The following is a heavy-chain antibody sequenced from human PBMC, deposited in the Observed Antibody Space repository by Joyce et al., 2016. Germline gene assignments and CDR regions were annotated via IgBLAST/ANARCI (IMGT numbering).Heavy chain of an antibody. J-gene: IGHJ4*02. Sequence: EVQLVESVGGLVQPGGSLRLSCAASGFTFSSYWMYWVRKAPGKGLGWVSRINRDGSSTTYADSVKGRFTISRDNAKNTLYLQMNSLRAEDTAVYYCARLRRWSGPSDCWGQGTLVTVSS. CDR2: INRDGSST. D-gene: IGHD4-23*01. CDR3: ARLRRWSGPSDC. V-gene: IGHV3-74*03. CDR1: GFTFSSYW.